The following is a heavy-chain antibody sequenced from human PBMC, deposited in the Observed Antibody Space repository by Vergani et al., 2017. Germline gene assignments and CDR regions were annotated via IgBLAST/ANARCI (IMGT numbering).Heavy chain of an antibody. J-gene: IGHJ4*02. CDR3: ARHGGGRGCSGYDCPIDY. V-gene: IGHV4-39*01. CDR2: IYYSGST. CDR1: GGSISSSSYY. Sequence: QLQLQESGPGLVKPSETLSLTCTVSGGSISSSSYYWGWIRQPPGKGLEWIGSIYYSGSTYYNPSLKSRVTISVDTSKNQFSLKLSSVTAAETAVYYWARHGGGRGCSGYDCPIDYWGQGTLVTVSS. D-gene: IGHD5-12*01.